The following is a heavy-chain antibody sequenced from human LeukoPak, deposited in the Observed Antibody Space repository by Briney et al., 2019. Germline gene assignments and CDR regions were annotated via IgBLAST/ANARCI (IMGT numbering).Heavy chain of an antibody. CDR3: ARDGYSGNDGL. CDR1: GGSISSYY. V-gene: IGHV4-59*01. J-gene: IGHJ4*02. CDR2: IYYSGST. D-gene: IGHD5-12*01. Sequence: SETLSLTCTVSGGSISSYYWSWIRQPPGKGLEWIGYIYYSGSTNYNPSLKSRVTISVDTSKNQSSLKLSSVTAADTAVYYCARDGYSGNDGLWGQGSLVTVSS.